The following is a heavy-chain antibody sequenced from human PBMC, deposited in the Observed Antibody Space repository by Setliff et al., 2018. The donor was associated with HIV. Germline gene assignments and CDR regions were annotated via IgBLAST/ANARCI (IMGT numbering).Heavy chain of an antibody. CDR1: GFSISRSYY. D-gene: IGHD2-15*01. Sequence: SETLSLTCAVSGFSISRSYYWAWIRQPPGKGLEWIASVYHSGSTYYNPSLKSRVAISVDTSKDQFSLRVSSVTATDTAVYFCARGGGVAVTTTGGTASFDYWGQGTLVTVSS. CDR2: VYHSGST. J-gene: IGHJ4*02. CDR3: ARGGGVAVTTTGGTASFDY. V-gene: IGHV4-38-2*01.